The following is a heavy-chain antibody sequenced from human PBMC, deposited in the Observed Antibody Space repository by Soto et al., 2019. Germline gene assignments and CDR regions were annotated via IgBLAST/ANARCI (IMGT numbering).Heavy chain of an antibody. D-gene: IGHD3-22*01. CDR1: GFTFSSYA. Sequence: TGGSLRLSCAASGFTFSSYAMHWVRQAPGKGLEWVAVISYDGSNKYYADSVKGRFTISRDNSKNTLYLQMNSLRAEDTAVYYCARSEVVVITYYYGMDVWGQGTTVTVSS. J-gene: IGHJ6*02. V-gene: IGHV3-30-3*01. CDR2: ISYDGSNK. CDR3: ARSEVVVITYYYGMDV.